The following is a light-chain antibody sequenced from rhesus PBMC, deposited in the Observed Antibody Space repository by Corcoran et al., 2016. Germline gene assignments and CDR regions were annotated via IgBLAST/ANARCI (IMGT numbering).Light chain of an antibody. CDR2: AAT. CDR3: QQYKTYPWT. J-gene: IGKJ1*01. CDR1: QDLSSY. V-gene: IGKV1-28*02. Sequence: DIQMTQSPSSLSASVGDTVTITCRASQDLSSYLSWFQQKPGKAPKLRIYAATTLQSGVPSRFCGSGSGTEFTLTNSSLLPEGFATFYCQQYKTYPWTFGQGTKVEIK.